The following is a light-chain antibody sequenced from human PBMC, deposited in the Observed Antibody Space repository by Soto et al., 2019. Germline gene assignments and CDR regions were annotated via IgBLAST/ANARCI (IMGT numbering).Light chain of an antibody. CDR1: SSDVGGYNY. Sequence: QSALTQPASVSGSPGQSITISCTGTSSDVGGYNYVSWYQQHPGKAPKLMIYDVSNRPSGVSNRFSGSKSGNTASLTISVLQDQDEADYYCSSYTSSLTRVFGTGTKLTVL. J-gene: IGLJ1*01. CDR3: SSYTSSLTRV. V-gene: IGLV2-14*01. CDR2: DVS.